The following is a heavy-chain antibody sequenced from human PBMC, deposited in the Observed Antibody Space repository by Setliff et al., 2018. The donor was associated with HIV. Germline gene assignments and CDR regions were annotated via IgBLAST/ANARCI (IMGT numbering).Heavy chain of an antibody. V-gene: IGHV3-48*03. J-gene: IGHJ4*02. CDR3: ATQTGFYNSHWYDY. D-gene: IGHD6-13*01. CDR2: ISIGSGGAI. Sequence: PGGSLRLSCAASGFTFRNYKFNWVRQAPGRGLEWVSSISIGSGGAIDYADSVQGRFTISRDNSKNSLYLQMNGLRAEDTAVYYCATQTGFYNSHWYDYWGQGTMVTVSS. CDR1: GFTFRNYK.